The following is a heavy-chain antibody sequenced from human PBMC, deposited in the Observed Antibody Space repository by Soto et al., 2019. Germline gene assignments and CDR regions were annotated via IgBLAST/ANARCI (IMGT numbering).Heavy chain of an antibody. CDR3: ARDFAWNFDY. V-gene: IGHV3-30-3*01. CDR2: MSNDGGLK. Sequence: GGSLRLSCAASGFSFSTYTMHWVRQAPGQGLEWLSFMSNDGGLKDYADSVKGRFTISRDNSKNTLYLQMNGLRTEDSAIYYCARDFAWNFDYWGQGILVTVPQ. CDR1: GFSFSTYT. J-gene: IGHJ4*02. D-gene: IGHD2-21*01.